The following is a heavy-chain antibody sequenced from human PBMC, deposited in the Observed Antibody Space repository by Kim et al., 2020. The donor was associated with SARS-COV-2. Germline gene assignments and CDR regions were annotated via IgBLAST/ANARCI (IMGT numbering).Heavy chain of an antibody. V-gene: IGHV3-23*01. CDR2: ISGSGGST. CDR3: AKEGDWNYYYGMDV. Sequence: GGSLRLSCAASGFTFSSYAMSWVRQAPGKGLEWVSAISGSGGSTYYADSVKGRFTISRDNSKNTLYPQMNSLRAEDTAVYYCAKEGDWNYYYGMDVWGQGTTVTVSS. D-gene: IGHD1-1*01. CDR1: GFTFSSYA. J-gene: IGHJ6*02.